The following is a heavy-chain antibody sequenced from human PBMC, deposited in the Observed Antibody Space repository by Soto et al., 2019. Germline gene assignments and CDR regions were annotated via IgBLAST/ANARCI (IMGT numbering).Heavy chain of an antibody. D-gene: IGHD3-9*01. CDR2: SSNSGSFT. J-gene: IGHJ4*02. V-gene: IGHV3-11*06. Sequence: GGSLRLSCAASGFTFSDHYMSWIRQAPGKGLEWIGYSSNSGSFTRYADSVKGRFSISRDNAKNSLYLQMNSLRGDDTAIYYCVRSGDNYNILDYWGPGTPVTVSS. CDR1: GFTFSDHY. CDR3: VRSGDNYNILDY.